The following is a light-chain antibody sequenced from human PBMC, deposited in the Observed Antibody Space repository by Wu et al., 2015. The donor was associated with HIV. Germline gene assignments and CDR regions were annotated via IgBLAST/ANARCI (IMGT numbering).Light chain of an antibody. Sequence: EIVLTQSPATLSLSPGERATLSCRASQSISSYLAWYQQKPGQAPRLVIYGASNRATGIPDRFSGSGSGTDFTLTISRLEPEDFAVYYCQQYGSSPRTFGQGTNV. CDR2: GAS. V-gene: IGKV3-20*01. J-gene: IGKJ1*01. CDR3: QQYGSSPRT. CDR1: QSISSY.